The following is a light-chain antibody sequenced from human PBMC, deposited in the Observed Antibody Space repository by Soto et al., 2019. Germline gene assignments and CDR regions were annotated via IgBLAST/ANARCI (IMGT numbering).Light chain of an antibody. CDR2: KAS. J-gene: IGKJ1*01. Sequence: DIQMSQSPSTLSASVGDRVTITSRASQSISSWLAWYQQKPGKAPKLLIYKASSLESGVPSRFSGSGSGTEFTLTISSLQPDDFATYYCQQYGTYWTFGQGTKVDIK. CDR1: QSISSW. CDR3: QQYGTYWT. V-gene: IGKV1-5*03.